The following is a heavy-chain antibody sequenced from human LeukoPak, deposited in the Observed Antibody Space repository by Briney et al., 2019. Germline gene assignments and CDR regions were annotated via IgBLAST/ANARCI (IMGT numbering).Heavy chain of an antibody. CDR1: GGSISSYY. Sequence: SETLSLTCTVSGGSISSYYWSWIRQPPGKGLEWIGYIYYSGSTNYNPSLKSRVTISVDTSKNQFSLKLSSVTAADTAVYYCARFLPLRFLEWPDYYYMDVWGKGTTVTVSS. CDR3: ARFLPLRFLEWPDYYYMDV. V-gene: IGHV4-59*01. CDR2: IYYSGST. D-gene: IGHD3-3*01. J-gene: IGHJ6*03.